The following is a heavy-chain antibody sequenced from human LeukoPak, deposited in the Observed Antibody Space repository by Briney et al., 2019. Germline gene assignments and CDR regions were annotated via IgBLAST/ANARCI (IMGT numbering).Heavy chain of an antibody. CDR2: IYPGDSDT. CDR3: ARTHTYNWFDP. Sequence: GESLKISCKGSGYTFTSYWIGWVRQMPGKGLEWMGIIYPGDSDTRYSPSFQGQVIISVDKSIRTAYLQWSSLKASDTAMYYCARTHTYNWFDPWGQGTLVTVSS. D-gene: IGHD1-14*01. CDR1: GYTFTSYW. J-gene: IGHJ5*02. V-gene: IGHV5-51*01.